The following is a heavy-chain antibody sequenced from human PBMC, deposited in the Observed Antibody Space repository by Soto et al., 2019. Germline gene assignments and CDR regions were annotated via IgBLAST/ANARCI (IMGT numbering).Heavy chain of an antibody. Sequence: QLQLQESGSGLVKPSQTLSLTCAVSGGSISSGGYSWRWIRQPPGKGLEWIGYIYHSGRPYYNPYLKMRVTISVDRSKNQFSLNLSSVTAADTAVYYCARVPDYWGQGTLVTVSS. CDR3: ARVPDY. V-gene: IGHV4-30-2*01. J-gene: IGHJ4*02. CDR2: IYHSGRP. CDR1: GGSISSGGYS.